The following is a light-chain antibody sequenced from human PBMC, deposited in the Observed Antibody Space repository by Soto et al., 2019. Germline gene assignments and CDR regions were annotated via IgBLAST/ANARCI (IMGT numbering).Light chain of an antibody. CDR1: NSDIGSYSH. CDR2: EVS. Sequence: QSALTQPASVSGSPGQSITISCTGTNSDIGSYSHVAWYQQFPGKTPKLIIYEVSYRPSGVSHRFSASKSGNTASLTISGLQAEDETDYYCFSYTSSGTYVFGTGTKVTVL. CDR3: FSYTSSGTYV. V-gene: IGLV2-14*01. J-gene: IGLJ1*01.